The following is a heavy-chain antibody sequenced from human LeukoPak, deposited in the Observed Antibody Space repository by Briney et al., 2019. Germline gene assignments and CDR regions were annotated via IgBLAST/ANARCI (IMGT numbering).Heavy chain of an antibody. V-gene: IGHV1-69*05. Sequence: GASVKVSCKASGGTFSSYAISWVRQAPGQGLEWMGGISPIFGTAHYAQKFQGRVTITTDESTSTAYMELSRLTSQDTAVYYCARGVVRGVFQHWGQGTLVTVSS. CDR3: ARGVVRGVFQH. D-gene: IGHD3-3*01. CDR1: GGTFSSYA. CDR2: ISPIFGTA. J-gene: IGHJ1*01.